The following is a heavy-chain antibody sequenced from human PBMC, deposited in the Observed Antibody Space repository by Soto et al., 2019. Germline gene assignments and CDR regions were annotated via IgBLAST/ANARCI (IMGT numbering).Heavy chain of an antibody. V-gene: IGHV3-23*01. CDR3: AKGRTGASDWFDR. CDR1: VFTFSSYA. D-gene: IGHD1-26*01. Sequence: GWSLRLACESSVFTFSSYAMTWVRLAPGKGLEWVSSITGGVATTYYADSLKGRFTISRDNSKNTLYLQMDSLRAEDTAVYYCAKGRTGASDWFDRWGQGTLVTVSS. J-gene: IGHJ5*02. CDR2: ITGGVATT.